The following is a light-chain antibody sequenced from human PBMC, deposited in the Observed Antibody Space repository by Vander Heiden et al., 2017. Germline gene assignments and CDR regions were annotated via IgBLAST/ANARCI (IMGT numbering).Light chain of an antibody. CDR2: GAS. CDR1: QSVSSN. Sequence: EIVMTQSPATLSVSPGERATLSCRASQSVSSNLAWYQQKPGQAPRLLIYGASTRATGIPARFSGSGSGTEFTLTISSLQSEDFAVDYCQQYNNWPPRVTFGGGTKVEIK. J-gene: IGKJ4*01. V-gene: IGKV3-15*01. CDR3: QQYNNWPPRVT.